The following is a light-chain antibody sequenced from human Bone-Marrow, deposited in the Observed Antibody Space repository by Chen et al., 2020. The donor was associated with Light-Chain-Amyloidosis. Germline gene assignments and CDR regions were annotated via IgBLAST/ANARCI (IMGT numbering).Light chain of an antibody. CDR2: DDS. CDR3: QVWDRSSDRPV. Sequence: SYVLTQPSSVSVAPGQTSTIACGGNNIGSTSVHWYQQTPGQAPLLVVYDDSDRPSGIPERLSGCHDGKTATLTISRVEAGDEADYYCQVWDRSSDRPVFGGGTKLTVL. CDR1: NIGSTS. J-gene: IGLJ3*02. V-gene: IGLV3-21*02.